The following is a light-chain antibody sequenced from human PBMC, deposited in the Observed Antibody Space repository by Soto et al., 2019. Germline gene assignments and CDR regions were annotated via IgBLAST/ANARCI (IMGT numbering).Light chain of an antibody. Sequence: EIVLTQSSATLSVSPGERATLSCRASQSVGSLLAWYQQKPGQAPRLLIYRASSRATGISGSFSGSGSGTEFTLTITSLQSEDSAVYYCQQYKNWLALTFGGGTKVDIK. CDR2: RAS. CDR1: QSVGSL. CDR3: QQYKNWLALT. J-gene: IGKJ4*01. V-gene: IGKV3-15*01.